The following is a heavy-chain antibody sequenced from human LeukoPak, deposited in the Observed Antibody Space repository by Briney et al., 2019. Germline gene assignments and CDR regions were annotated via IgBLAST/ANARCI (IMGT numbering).Heavy chain of an antibody. CDR3: ATLAGEQLRNYYYYYMDV. CDR2: ISSSSSTI. Sequence: GGSLRLSCAASGFTFSSYSMNWVRQAPGKGLEWVSYISSSSSTIYYADSVKGRFTISRDNAKNSLYLQMNSLRAEDTAVYYCATLAGEQLRNYYYYYMDVWGKGTTVTVSS. CDR1: GFTFSSYS. J-gene: IGHJ6*03. D-gene: IGHD6-6*01. V-gene: IGHV3-48*01.